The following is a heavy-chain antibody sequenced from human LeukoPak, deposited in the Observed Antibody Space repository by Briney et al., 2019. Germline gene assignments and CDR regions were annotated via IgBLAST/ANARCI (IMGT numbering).Heavy chain of an antibody. CDR1: GFTFSSYA. J-gene: IGHJ4*02. CDR2: ISGSGGGT. CDR3: AKAEGIAVPGRDY. Sequence: GGSLRLSCAASGFTFSSYAMSWVRQAPGKGLEWVSGISGSGGGTYYADSVKGRFTISRDNSKNTLYLQMNSLRAEDTAIYYCAKAEGIAVPGRDYWGQGTLVTVSS. D-gene: IGHD6-19*01. V-gene: IGHV3-23*01.